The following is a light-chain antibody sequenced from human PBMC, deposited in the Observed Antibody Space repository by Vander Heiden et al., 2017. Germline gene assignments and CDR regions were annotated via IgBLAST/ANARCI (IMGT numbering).Light chain of an antibody. V-gene: IGLV2-14*03. CDR1: SSDVGAYNY. CDR2: DVS. CDR3: SSYTSSSTDV. J-gene: IGLJ1*01. Sequence: QSALTQPASVSGSPGQSITISCTGTSSDVGAYNYVSWYQQHPGKAPKLMIYDVSNRPSGVSNRFSGSKSGNTASLTISGLQADDEADYYCSSYTSSSTDVFGTGTKVSVL.